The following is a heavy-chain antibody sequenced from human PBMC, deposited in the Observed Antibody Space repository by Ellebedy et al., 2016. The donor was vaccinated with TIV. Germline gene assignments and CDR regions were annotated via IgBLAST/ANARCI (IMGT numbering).Heavy chain of an antibody. CDR2: IYSGGGT. V-gene: IGHV3-53*01. D-gene: IGHD6-13*01. CDR1: GFTFRNDW. CDR3: ARGGDSSHWYEFDH. Sequence: GESLKISXAASGFTFRNDWMHWVRQAPGKGLEWVSVIYSGGGTSYAESVRGRFSISRDISKNTIYLQMNYLRAEDTAVYYCARGGDSSHWYEFDHWGQGTLVTVSA. J-gene: IGHJ4*02.